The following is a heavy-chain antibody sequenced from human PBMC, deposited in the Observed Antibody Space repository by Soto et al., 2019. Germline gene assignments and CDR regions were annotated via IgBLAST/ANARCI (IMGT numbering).Heavy chain of an antibody. CDR2: ISSSSSYT. CDR1: GFTFSDYY. Sequence: GGSLRLSCAASGFTFSDYYMSWIRQAPGKGLEWVSYISSSSSYTNYADSVKGRFTISRDNAKNSLYLQMNSLRAEDTAVYYCARVGAAGTRPFDYWGQGTLVTVSS. D-gene: IGHD6-13*01. J-gene: IGHJ4*02. V-gene: IGHV3-11*06. CDR3: ARVGAAGTRPFDY.